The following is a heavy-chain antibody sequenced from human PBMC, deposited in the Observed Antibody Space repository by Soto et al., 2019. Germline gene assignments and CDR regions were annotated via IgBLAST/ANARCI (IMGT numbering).Heavy chain of an antibody. CDR1: GDTFTSYA. Sequence: GASVKVSCKASGDTFTSYAMHWVRQAPGQRLEWMGWINAGNGNTKYSQKFQGRVTITRDTSASTAYMELSSLRSEDTAVYYCARWGQDYYDSSGYSSYFEYWGQGTLVTVSS. CDR2: INAGNGNT. V-gene: IGHV1-3*01. CDR3: ARWGQDYYDSSGYSSYFEY. D-gene: IGHD3-22*01. J-gene: IGHJ4*02.